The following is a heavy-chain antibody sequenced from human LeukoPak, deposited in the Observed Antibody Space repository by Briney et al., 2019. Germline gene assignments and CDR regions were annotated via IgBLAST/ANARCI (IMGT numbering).Heavy chain of an antibody. CDR2: ISTSGST. CDR1: GYSISSGYY. J-gene: IGHJ4*02. D-gene: IGHD6-6*01. Sequence: SETLSLTCTVSGYSISSGYYWGWIRQPPGKGLESIGHISTSGSTNYNPSLKSRVTMSVDTSKNQFSLKLSSVTAADTAVYYCARGVYSSSLFDYWGQGTLVTVSS. V-gene: IGHV4-38-2*02. CDR3: ARGVYSSSLFDY.